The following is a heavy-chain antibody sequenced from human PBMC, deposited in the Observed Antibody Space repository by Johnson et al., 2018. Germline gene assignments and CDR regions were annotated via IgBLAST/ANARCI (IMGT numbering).Heavy chain of an antibody. D-gene: IGHD3-3*01. CDR3: ARVYSPLYDFWGGDYYYMDG. Sequence: QVQLVESGGGVVQPGRSLRLSCAASGFTFSSYGMHWVRQAPGKGLEWVAVISYDGSNKYYADSVKGRFTISRDFSKNTLYLQMHTLRAEDTAVYYCARVYSPLYDFWGGDYYYMDGWGKGTTVTVSS. V-gene: IGHV3-30*03. CDR2: ISYDGSNK. CDR1: GFTFSSYG. J-gene: IGHJ6*03.